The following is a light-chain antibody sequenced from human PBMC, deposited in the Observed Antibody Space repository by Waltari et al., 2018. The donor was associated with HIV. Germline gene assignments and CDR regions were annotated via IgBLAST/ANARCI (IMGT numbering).Light chain of an antibody. J-gene: IGKJ2*01. CDR1: QSLLHSDGKTY. CDR2: QVS. CDR3: MQSIELPPT. Sequence: DIVLTQAPLSLSVTPGQPATISCKSSQSLLHSDGKTYLYWYFQRPGQPPQLLIYQVSTRFSGVPDRFSGGGSWPYFTLKISRVEADDVGTYYCMQSIELPPTFGQWTKLDIK. V-gene: IGKV2D-29*01.